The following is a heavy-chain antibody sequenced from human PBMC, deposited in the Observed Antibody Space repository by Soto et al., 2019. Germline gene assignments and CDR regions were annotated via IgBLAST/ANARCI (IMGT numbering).Heavy chain of an antibody. CDR2: INSDGSST. D-gene: IGHD3-22*01. Sequence: PGGSLRLSCAASGFTFSSYWMHWVRQAPGKGLVWVSRINSDGSSTSYADSVKGRFTISRDNAKNTLYLQMNSLRAEDTAVYYCARGPHTQVLYDSSFDYWGQGTLVTVSS. J-gene: IGHJ4*02. CDR1: GFTFSSYW. CDR3: ARGPHTQVLYDSSFDY. V-gene: IGHV3-74*01.